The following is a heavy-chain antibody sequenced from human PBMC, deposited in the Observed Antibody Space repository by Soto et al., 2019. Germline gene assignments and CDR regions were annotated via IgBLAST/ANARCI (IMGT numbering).Heavy chain of an antibody. CDR1: GYTFTGYY. Sequence: ASVKVSCKASGYTFTGYYMHWVRQAPGQGLEWMGWINPNSGGTNYAQKFQGWVTMTRDTSISTAYMELSRLRSDDTAVYYCARSRSSSFLRFDYWGQGTLVTVSS. D-gene: IGHD6-6*01. V-gene: IGHV1-2*04. J-gene: IGHJ4*02. CDR3: ARSRSSSFLRFDY. CDR2: INPNSGGT.